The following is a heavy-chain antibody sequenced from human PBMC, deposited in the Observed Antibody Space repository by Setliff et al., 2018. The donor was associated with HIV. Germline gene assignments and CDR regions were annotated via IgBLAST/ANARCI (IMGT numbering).Heavy chain of an antibody. CDR2: IDDSGSI. J-gene: IGHJ5*02. Sequence: SETLSLTCTVSGGSASNSRYYWSWIRQPPGKGLEWIGEIDDSGSIIYNPSLQSRVTMSVDTSKNQFSLKVRSLTAADTGLYYCARVKSIKTTLVRLWPRFDLWGQGTQVTVSS. CDR3: ARVKSIKTTLVRLWPRFDL. D-gene: IGHD3-10*01. V-gene: IGHV4-39*07. CDR1: GGSASNSRYY.